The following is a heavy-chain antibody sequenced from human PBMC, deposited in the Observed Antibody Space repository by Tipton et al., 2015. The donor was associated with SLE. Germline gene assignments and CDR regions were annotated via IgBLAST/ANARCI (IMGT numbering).Heavy chain of an antibody. CDR3: AKDNRRKQWPFDALDF. CDR1: GFTFSNYW. J-gene: IGHJ3*01. Sequence: GSLRLSCAASGFTFSNYWMTWVRQAPGKGLEWVANIKEDGGEKSYVDSVKGRFTISRDNRRNSLYLQMNSLRTEDTALYYCAKDNRRKQWPFDALDFGGQGTMVTVSS. D-gene: IGHD6-19*01. CDR2: IKEDGGEK. V-gene: IGHV3-7*03.